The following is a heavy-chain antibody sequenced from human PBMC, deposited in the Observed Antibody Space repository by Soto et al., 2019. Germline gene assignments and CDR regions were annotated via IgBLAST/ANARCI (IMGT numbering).Heavy chain of an antibody. V-gene: IGHV3-23*01. Sequence: EVQLLESGGGLVQPGGSLRLSCAASGFTFRSYAMTWVRQAPGKGLDWVAAITDSGGITHYADSVKGRFTISRDNSKNTMYLQMSSLRAEDTAVYYCTVCCSGVTCSGHCGQGNLVTVSS. CDR1: GFTFRSYA. J-gene: IGHJ4*02. D-gene: IGHD2-15*01. CDR3: TVCCSGVTCSGH. CDR2: ITDSGGIT.